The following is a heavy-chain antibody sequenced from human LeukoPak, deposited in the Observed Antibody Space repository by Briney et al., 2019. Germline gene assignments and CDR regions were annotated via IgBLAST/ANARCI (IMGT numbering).Heavy chain of an antibody. CDR1: GGSFSGYY. CDR3: AREALPACSGGSCYRAPFDY. J-gene: IGHJ4*02. CDR2: INHSGST. D-gene: IGHD2-15*01. V-gene: IGHV4-34*01. Sequence: SETLSLTCAVYGGSFSGYYWSWIRQPPGKGLDWIGEINHSGSTNYNPSLKSRVTISVDTSKNQFSLKLSSVTAADTAVYYCAREALPACSGGSCYRAPFDYWGQGTLVTVSS.